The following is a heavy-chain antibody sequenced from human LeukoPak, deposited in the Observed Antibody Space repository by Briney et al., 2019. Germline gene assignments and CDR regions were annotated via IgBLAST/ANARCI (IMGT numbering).Heavy chain of an antibody. Sequence: GGSLRLSCAASGFTFSSYGMNCVRQAPGKGLEWVSSISSSSSYIYYADSVKGRFTISRDNAKNSLYLQMNSLRAEDTAVYYCARDSLVVVAATSAQSDYWGQGTLVTVSS. D-gene: IGHD2-15*01. J-gene: IGHJ4*02. CDR2: ISSSSSYI. CDR3: ARDSLVVVAATSAQSDY. V-gene: IGHV3-21*01. CDR1: GFTFSSYG.